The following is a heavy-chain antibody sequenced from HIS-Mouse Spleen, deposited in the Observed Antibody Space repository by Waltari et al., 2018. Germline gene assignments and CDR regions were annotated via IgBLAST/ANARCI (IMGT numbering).Heavy chain of an antibody. J-gene: IGHJ6*02. CDR3: ARDEITGTSYYYGMDV. V-gene: IGHV3-30-3*01. CDR1: GFTFSSYA. D-gene: IGHD1-7*01. Sequence: QVQLVESGGGVVQPGRSLRLSCAASGFTFSSYAMHWVRQAPGKGLEWVAVISYDGSNKDYADSVKGRFTISRDNSKNTLYLQMNSLRAEDTAVYYCARDEITGTSYYYGMDVWGQGTTVTVSS. CDR2: ISYDGSNK.